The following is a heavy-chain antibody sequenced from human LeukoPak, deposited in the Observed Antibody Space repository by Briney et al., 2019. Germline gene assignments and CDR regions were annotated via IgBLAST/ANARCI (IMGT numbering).Heavy chain of an antibody. CDR1: GGSISTSNYY. D-gene: IGHD2/OR15-2a*01. Sequence: PSETLSLTCTVSGGSISTSNYYWGWIRQPPGKGLEWIGYIYYSGSTNYNPSLKSRVTISVDTSKNQFSLKLSSVTAADTAVYYCARAETSFRTTLRYWGQGTLVTVSS. CDR2: IYYSGST. CDR3: ARAETSFRTTLRY. J-gene: IGHJ4*02. V-gene: IGHV4-61*05.